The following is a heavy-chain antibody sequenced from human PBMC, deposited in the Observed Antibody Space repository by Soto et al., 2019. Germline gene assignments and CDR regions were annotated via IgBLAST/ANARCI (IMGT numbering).Heavy chain of an antibody. D-gene: IGHD3-16*01. CDR1: GFTFSSYA. CDR3: AKDQSWVYGFGGAFDI. Sequence: GGSLRLSCAASGFTFSSYAMSWVRQAPGKGLEWVSAISGSGGSTYYADSVKGRFTISRDNSKNTLYLQMNSLRAEDTAVYYCAKDQSWVYGFGGAFDIWGQGTMVTVSS. CDR2: ISGSGGST. V-gene: IGHV3-23*01. J-gene: IGHJ3*02.